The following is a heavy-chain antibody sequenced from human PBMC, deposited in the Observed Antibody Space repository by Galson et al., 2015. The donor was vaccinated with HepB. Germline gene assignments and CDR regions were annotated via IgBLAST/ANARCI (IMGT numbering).Heavy chain of an antibody. CDR3: VRGYSSGLYGDY. J-gene: IGHJ4*02. CDR1: GGSISSGGYY. D-gene: IGHD6-19*01. Sequence: TLSLTCAVSGGSISSGGYYWTWIRQPPGKGLERIGHIFYTGSTYYNPSLKSRVTISVDTSKNQFSLNLNSVTAADTAVYYCVRGYSSGLYGDYWGQGTLVTVSS. V-gene: IGHV4-30-4*01. CDR2: IFYTGST.